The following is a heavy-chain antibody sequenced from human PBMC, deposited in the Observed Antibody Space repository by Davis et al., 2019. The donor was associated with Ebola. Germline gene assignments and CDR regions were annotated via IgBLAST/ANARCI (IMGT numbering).Heavy chain of an antibody. CDR3: VRDPALVVTGGGWFFGL. D-gene: IGHD2-21*02. V-gene: IGHV3-30*03. CDR1: GFTFSA. CDR2: ISYDGRNK. Sequence: GESLKISCAASGFTFSAMHWVRQAPGKGLEWVAGISYDGRNKYYGDPVKGRFTISRDNSKNTLYLQMNSLRAEDTAVYYCVRDPALVVTGGGWFFGLWGRGTLVTVSS. J-gene: IGHJ2*01.